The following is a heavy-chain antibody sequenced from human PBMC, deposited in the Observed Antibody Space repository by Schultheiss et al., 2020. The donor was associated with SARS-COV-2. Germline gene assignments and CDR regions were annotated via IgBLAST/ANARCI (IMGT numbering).Heavy chain of an antibody. V-gene: IGHV3-30*18. CDR1: GFTFSSYG. J-gene: IGHJ6*02. CDR3: AKVTKDIAAGYYYGMDV. CDR2: ISYDGSNK. D-gene: IGHD6-13*01. Sequence: GGSLRLSCAASGFTFSSYGMHWVRQAPGKGLEWVAVISYDGSNKYYADSVKGRFTISRDNSKNTLYLQMNSLRAEDTAVYYCAKVTKDIAAGYYYGMDVWGQGTTVTVSS.